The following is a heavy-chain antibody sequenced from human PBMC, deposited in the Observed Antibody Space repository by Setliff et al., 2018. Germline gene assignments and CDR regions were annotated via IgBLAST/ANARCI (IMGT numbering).Heavy chain of an antibody. CDR1: GGTFSSYA. CDR2: MNPNSGNT. J-gene: IGHJ5*02. CDR3: ARGHNNILVSWFDP. V-gene: IGHV1-8*02. D-gene: IGHD2-15*01. Sequence: ASVKVSCKASGGTFSSYAISWVRQATGQGLEWMGWMNPNSGNTGYAQKFQGRVTMTRNTSISTAYMELSSLRSEDTAVYYCARGHNNILVSWFDPWGQGTLVTVSS.